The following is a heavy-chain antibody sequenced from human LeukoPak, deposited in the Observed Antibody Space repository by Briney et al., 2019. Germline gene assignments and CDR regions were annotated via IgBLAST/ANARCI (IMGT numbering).Heavy chain of an antibody. CDR2: ISYDGSNK. D-gene: IGHD3-3*01. CDR3: ASQGPHDFWSGSHFHD. J-gene: IGHJ1*01. V-gene: IGHV3-30-3*01. Sequence: GGSLRLSCAASGFTFSSYAMHWVRQAPGKGLEWVAVISYDGSNKYYADSVKGRFTISRDNSKNTLYLQMNSLRAEDTAVYYCASQGPHDFWSGSHFHDWGQGTLVTVSS. CDR1: GFTFSSYA.